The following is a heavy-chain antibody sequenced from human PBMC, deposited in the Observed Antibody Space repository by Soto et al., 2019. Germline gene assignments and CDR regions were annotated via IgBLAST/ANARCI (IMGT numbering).Heavy chain of an antibody. V-gene: IGHV2-26*01. D-gene: IGHD3-10*01. CDR2: IFSNDAK. CDR3: ARIRGWGWLGPNDY. J-gene: IGHJ4*02. Sequence: QVTLKESGPVLVKPTETLTLTCTVSGFSLSNARMSVSWIRQPPGKALEWLAHIFSNDAKSYSASLKSRLTIFKDTSKSQVVLTMTNMAPADTATYFCARIRGWGWLGPNDYWGQGTLVTVSS. CDR1: GFSLSNARMS.